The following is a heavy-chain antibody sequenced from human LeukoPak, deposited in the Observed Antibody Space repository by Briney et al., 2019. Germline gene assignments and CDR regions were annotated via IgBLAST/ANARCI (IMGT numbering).Heavy chain of an antibody. CDR3: ARHRHSGSYLFDY. D-gene: IGHD1-26*01. CDR1: GGSISSSSYY. V-gene: IGHV4-39*01. Sequence: PSGTLSLTCTVSGGSISSSSYYWGWIRQPPGKGLEWIGSIYYSGSTYYNPSLKSRVTISVDTSKNQFSLKLSSVTAADTAVYYCARHRHSGSYLFDYWGQGTLVTVSS. J-gene: IGHJ4*02. CDR2: IYYSGST.